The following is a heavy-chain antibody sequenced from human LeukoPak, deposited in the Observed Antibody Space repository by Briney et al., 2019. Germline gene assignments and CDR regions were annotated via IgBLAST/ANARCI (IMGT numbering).Heavy chain of an antibody. Sequence: SETLSLTCAVSGGSFSGYYWSWIRQPPGKGLEWIGEINHSGSTNYNPSLKSRVTISVDTSKNQFSLKLSSVTAADTAVYYCARGRVRWELPGRWYFDYWGQGTLVTVSS. J-gene: IGHJ4*02. CDR1: GGSFSGYY. D-gene: IGHD1-26*01. CDR3: ARGRVRWELPGRWYFDY. CDR2: INHSGST. V-gene: IGHV4-34*01.